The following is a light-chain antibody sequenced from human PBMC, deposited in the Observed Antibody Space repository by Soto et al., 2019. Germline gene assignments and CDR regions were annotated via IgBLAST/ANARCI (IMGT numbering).Light chain of an antibody. CDR1: QNVSNN. CDR2: GAS. Sequence: EIVLTQSPGTLSLSPGERATLSCRTSQNVSNNYLAWYQQKPGQAPRLLIYGASTRAPDIPARFSGSGSGTEFTLTISSLQSADFAVYYCQHYNNWPPLTFGGGTKVDIK. J-gene: IGKJ4*01. V-gene: IGKV3-15*01. CDR3: QHYNNWPPLT.